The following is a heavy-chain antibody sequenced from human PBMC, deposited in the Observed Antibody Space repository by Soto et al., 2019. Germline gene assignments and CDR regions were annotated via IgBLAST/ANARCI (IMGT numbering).Heavy chain of an antibody. Sequence: QVQLQESGPGLVKPSETLSLTCTVSGGSISSYYWSWIRQPPGKGLEWIGYIYYSGSTNYNPSLKIRVTISVDTSKNQFSLKLSSVTAADTAVYYCARAGGSLTVDYWGQGTLVTVSS. CDR3: ARAGGSLTVDY. D-gene: IGHD2-15*01. CDR2: IYYSGST. CDR1: GGSISSYY. J-gene: IGHJ4*02. V-gene: IGHV4-59*01.